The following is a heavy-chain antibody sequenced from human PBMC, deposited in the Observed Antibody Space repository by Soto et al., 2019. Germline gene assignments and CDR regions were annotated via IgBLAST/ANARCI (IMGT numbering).Heavy chain of an antibody. D-gene: IGHD2-2*01. CDR1: GFTFSSYA. Sequence: PGGFLRLSCAASGFTFSSYAMSWVRQAPGKGLEWVSAISGSGGSTYYADSVKGRFTISRDNSKNTLYLQMNSLRAEDTAVYYCAKDRVIVVVPAASRFDPWGQGTLVTVSS. V-gene: IGHV3-23*01. J-gene: IGHJ5*02. CDR3: AKDRVIVVVPAASRFDP. CDR2: ISGSGGST.